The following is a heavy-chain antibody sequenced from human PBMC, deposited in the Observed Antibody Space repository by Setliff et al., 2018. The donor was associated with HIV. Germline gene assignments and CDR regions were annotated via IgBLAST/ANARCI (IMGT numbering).Heavy chain of an antibody. J-gene: IGHJ4*02. CDR1: GGSITTSTFY. D-gene: IGHD1-26*01. V-gene: IGHV4-39*01. CDR3: ARPVEMANREFDY. CDR2: IDYSGRT. Sequence: PSETLSLTCTVSGGSITTSTFYWGWIRQPPGKGLEWIGSIDYSGRTYYNPSLKSRVTISVDTSKNQFSLKLSSVTAADTAVYYCARPVEMANREFDYWGQGTLVTVS.